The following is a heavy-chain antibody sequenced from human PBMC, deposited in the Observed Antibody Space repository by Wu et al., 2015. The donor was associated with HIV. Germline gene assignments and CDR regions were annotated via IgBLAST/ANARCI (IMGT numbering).Heavy chain of an antibody. CDR1: RGTFDNYA. CDR2: INPSGGAT. D-gene: IGHD4-11*01. CDR3: ARDATPITTEFDY. V-gene: IGHV1-2*02. J-gene: IGHJ4*02. Sequence: QVQLVQSGAELKKPGSSVKVSCKASRGTFDNYAISWVRQAPGHGLEWMAWINPSGGATIYAEAFEGRVTVTTDTSMKTVYMELESLTSGDTAMYFCARDATPITTEFDYWGQGTLITVSS.